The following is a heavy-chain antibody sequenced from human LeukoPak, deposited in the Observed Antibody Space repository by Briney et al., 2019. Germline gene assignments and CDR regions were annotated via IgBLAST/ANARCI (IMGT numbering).Heavy chain of an antibody. Sequence: SETLSLTCTVSAGSITSHYWTWIRQPPGKGLEWIGYIYHSGSTNYNPSLKSRVTMSLDTSKNQFSLKLNSVTAADTAVYYCATLWDYYFDFWGQGNLVTVSS. V-gene: IGHV4-59*08. CDR2: IYHSGST. D-gene: IGHD1-26*01. J-gene: IGHJ4*02. CDR1: AGSITSHY. CDR3: ATLWDYYFDF.